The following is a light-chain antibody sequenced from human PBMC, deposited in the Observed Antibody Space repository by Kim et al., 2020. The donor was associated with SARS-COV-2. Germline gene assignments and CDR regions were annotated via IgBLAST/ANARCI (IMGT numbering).Light chain of an antibody. CDR1: QGISSY. J-gene: IGKJ1*01. CDR2: AAS. Sequence: AIRMTQSPSSLSASTGDRVTITWRASQGISSYLAWYQQKPGKAPKLLIYAASTLQSGVPSRFSGSGSGTDFTLTISCLQSEDFATYYCQQYYSYPQAFCQGAKVEIK. CDR3: QQYYSYPQA. V-gene: IGKV1-8*01.